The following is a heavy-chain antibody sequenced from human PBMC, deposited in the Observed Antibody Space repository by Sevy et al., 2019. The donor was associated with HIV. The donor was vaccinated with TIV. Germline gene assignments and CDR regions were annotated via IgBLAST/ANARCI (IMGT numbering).Heavy chain of an antibody. D-gene: IGHD2-2*01. V-gene: IGHV1-69*13. CDR1: GGIFSNYV. J-gene: IGHJ5*02. Sequence: ASVKVSCKTSGGIFSNYVMHWVRQAPGQGLEWMGGFIPIFGKTKYAQKFRGRVTLTADESTGTDYMELSSLTSEDTAVYFCARGNQGVPAAIHDWFDPWGQGTLVTVSS. CDR2: FIPIFGKT. CDR3: ARGNQGVPAAIHDWFDP.